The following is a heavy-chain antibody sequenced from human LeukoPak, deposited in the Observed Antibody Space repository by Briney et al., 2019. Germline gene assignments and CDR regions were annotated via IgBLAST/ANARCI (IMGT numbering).Heavy chain of an antibody. J-gene: IGHJ4*02. CDR2: ISSSSSYI. CDR3: ARVDHYDSSGYYYTDFDY. D-gene: IGHD3-22*01. Sequence: GGSLRLSCAASGFTFSDYTLNWVRQASGKGLEWVSSISSSSSYIYYADSVKGRFTVSRDNAKNSLYLQMNSLRAEDTAVYYCARVDHYDSSGYYYTDFDYWGQGTLVTVSS. V-gene: IGHV3-21*01. CDR1: GFTFSDYT.